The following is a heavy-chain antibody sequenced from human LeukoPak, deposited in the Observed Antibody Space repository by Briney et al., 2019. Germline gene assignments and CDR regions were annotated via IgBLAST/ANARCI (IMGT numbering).Heavy chain of an antibody. D-gene: IGHD4-17*01. J-gene: IGHJ4*02. CDR3: ARRSVYGDYYYFDY. Sequence: SETLSLTCTVSGGSISRYYWSWIRQPPGKGLEWIGYIYYSGSTNYNPSLKSRVAISVDTSKNQFSLKLNSVTAADTAVYYCARRSVYGDYYYFDYWGQGTLVTVSS. V-gene: IGHV4-59*08. CDR2: IYYSGST. CDR1: GGSISRYY.